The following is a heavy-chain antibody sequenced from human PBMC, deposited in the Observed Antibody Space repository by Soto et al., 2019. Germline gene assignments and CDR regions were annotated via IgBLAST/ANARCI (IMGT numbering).Heavy chain of an antibody. D-gene: IGHD2-2*01. CDR2: IYGGAST. Sequence: EVQLVESGGGLVQPGGSLRLSCAVSGFTVSSNYMSWVRQAPGKGLEWVSVIYGGASTYYANSVKGRFTISRDNFKNTLYLQMNSLRAEDTAVYYCARGGELTSVKYCSSTSCFPPYDYWGQGTLVTVSS. CDR3: ARGGELTSVKYCSSTSCFPPYDY. CDR1: GFTVSSNY. J-gene: IGHJ4*02. V-gene: IGHV3-66*01.